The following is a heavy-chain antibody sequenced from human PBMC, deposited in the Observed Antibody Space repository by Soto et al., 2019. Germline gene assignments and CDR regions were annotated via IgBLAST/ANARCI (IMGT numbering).Heavy chain of an antibody. CDR3: GVGRTPYYFDY. D-gene: IGHD1-26*01. CDR1: GFTVTNSA. Sequence: GGSLRLSCAVSGFTVTNSAMNWVRQVPGKGLEWVSSISGSGAIPHYADSVKGRFSIFRDESNNTLYLQMNSLRAEDTAVYFCGVGRTPYYFDYWGQGALVTVSS. V-gene: IGHV3-23*01. CDR2: ISGSGAIP. J-gene: IGHJ4*02.